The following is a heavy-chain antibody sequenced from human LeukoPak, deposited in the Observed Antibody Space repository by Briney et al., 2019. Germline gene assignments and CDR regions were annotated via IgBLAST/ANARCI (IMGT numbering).Heavy chain of an antibody. CDR3: AKHPSRSQWLVLYAFDI. CDR2: ISGSVGST. J-gene: IGHJ3*02. Sequence: GGSPRLSCAASGFTFSSYAMSWVRQAPGKGREWVSAISGSVGSTYYADSVKGRFTISRDNSKNTLYLQMNSLRAEDTAVYYCAKHPSRSQWLVLYAFDIWGQGTMVTVSS. D-gene: IGHD6-19*01. CDR1: GFTFSSYA. V-gene: IGHV3-23*01.